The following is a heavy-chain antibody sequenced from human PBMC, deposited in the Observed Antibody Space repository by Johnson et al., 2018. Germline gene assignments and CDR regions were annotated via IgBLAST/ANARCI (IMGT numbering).Heavy chain of an antibody. D-gene: IGHD1-26*01. J-gene: IGHJ2*01. CDR2: ISRDGSST. CDR3: AREGVGGTRYFDL. V-gene: IGHV3-74*01. CDR1: GFTFSSHW. Sequence: VQLQESGGGLVQPGGSLRLSCAASGFTFSSHWMHWVRQAPGTGLVWVSRISRDGSSTAYADSVKGRFTISRDNARNKLYLQMNSLRAEDTAFYSGAREGVGGTRYFDLWGRGTLVTVAS.